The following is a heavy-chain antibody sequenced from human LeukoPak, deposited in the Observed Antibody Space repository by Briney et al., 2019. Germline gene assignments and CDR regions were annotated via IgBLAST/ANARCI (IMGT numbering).Heavy chain of an antibody. CDR1: GYTFASNW. CDR2: IFPADSDT. Sequence: GESLKISCKGSGYTFASNWIGWVRQMPGKGLEWMGIIFPADSDTKYSPSFQGQVTISADKSISTAYLQWSSLKASDTAMYYCARHSSGYYSDIDYWGQGTLVTVSS. D-gene: IGHD3-22*01. CDR3: ARHSSGYYSDIDY. V-gene: IGHV5-51*01. J-gene: IGHJ4*02.